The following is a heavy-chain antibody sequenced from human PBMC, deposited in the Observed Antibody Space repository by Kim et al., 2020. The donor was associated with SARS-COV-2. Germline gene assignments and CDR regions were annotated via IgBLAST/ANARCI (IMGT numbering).Heavy chain of an antibody. V-gene: IGHV3-21*01. Sequence: DSVKGRFPISRDNAKNSLYLQMNSLRAEDTAVYYCARDDVQDTATPIDYWGQGTLVTVSS. J-gene: IGHJ4*02. CDR3: ARDDVQDTATPIDY. D-gene: IGHD5-18*01.